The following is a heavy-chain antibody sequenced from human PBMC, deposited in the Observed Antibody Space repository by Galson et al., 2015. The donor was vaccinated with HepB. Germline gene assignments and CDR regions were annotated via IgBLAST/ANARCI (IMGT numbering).Heavy chain of an antibody. CDR3: ARDFGRRDGNNWFDP. J-gene: IGHJ5*02. CDR2: ISAYNGNT. V-gene: IGHV1-18*01. CDR1: GYTFTSYG. Sequence: SVKVSCKASGYTFTSYGISWVRQAPGQGLEWMGWISAYNGNTNYAQKLQGRVTMTTDTSTSTAYMELRSLRSDDTAVYYCARDFGRRDGNNWFDPWGQGTLVTVSS. D-gene: IGHD5-24*01.